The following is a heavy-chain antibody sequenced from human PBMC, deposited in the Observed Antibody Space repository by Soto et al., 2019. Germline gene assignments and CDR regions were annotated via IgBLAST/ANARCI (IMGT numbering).Heavy chain of an antibody. J-gene: IGHJ2*01. CDR2: IIPIFGTA. Sequence: ASVKVSCKASGGTFSSYAISWVRQAPGQGLEWMGGIIPIFGTANYAQKFQGRVTITADESTSTAYMELSSLRSEDTAVYYCARDCSKYYYDSSGYYPRYFDLWGRGTLVTVSS. CDR1: GGTFSSYA. CDR3: ARDCSKYYYDSSGYYPRYFDL. V-gene: IGHV1-69*13. D-gene: IGHD3-22*01.